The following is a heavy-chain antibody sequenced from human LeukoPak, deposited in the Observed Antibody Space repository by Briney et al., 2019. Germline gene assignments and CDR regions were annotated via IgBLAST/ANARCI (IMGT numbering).Heavy chain of an antibody. CDR2: INSDGSSS. CDR1: GFTFSSYW. CDR3: ARDPYCSGGSCYFPNWFDP. Sequence: GGSLRLSCAASGFTFSSYWMHWVRQAPGKGLVWVSRINSDGSSSSCADSVKGRFTISRDNAKNTLYLQMNSLRAEDTAVYYCARDPYCSGGSCYFPNWFDPWGQGTLVTVSS. J-gene: IGHJ5*02. D-gene: IGHD2-15*01. V-gene: IGHV3-74*01.